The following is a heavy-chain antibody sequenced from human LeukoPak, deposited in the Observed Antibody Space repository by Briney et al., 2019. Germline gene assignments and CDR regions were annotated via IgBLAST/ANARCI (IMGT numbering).Heavy chain of an antibody. D-gene: IGHD5-18*01. CDR1: GGSISSGGYY. Sequence: SETLSLTCTVSGGSISSGGYYWSWIRQHPGKGLEWIGYIYYSGSTYYNPSLKSRVTISVDTSKNQFFLKLSSVTAADTAVYYCAREPVDTAMVEHYFDYWGQGTLVTVSS. CDR3: AREPVDTAMVEHYFDY. J-gene: IGHJ4*02. V-gene: IGHV4-31*03. CDR2: IYYSGST.